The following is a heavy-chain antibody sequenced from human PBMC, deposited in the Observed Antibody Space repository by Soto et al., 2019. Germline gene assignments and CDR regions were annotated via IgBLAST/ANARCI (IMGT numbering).Heavy chain of an antibody. Sequence: PSETLSLTCTVSGGSISSGGYYWSWIRQHPGKGLEWIGYIYYSGSTYYNPSLKSRVTISVDTSKNQFSLKLRSVTAADTAVYYCAGYGDYFNWFDPWGQGTLVTVSS. J-gene: IGHJ5*02. CDR3: AGYGDYFNWFDP. CDR2: IYYSGST. CDR1: GGSISSGGYY. D-gene: IGHD4-17*01. V-gene: IGHV4-31*03.